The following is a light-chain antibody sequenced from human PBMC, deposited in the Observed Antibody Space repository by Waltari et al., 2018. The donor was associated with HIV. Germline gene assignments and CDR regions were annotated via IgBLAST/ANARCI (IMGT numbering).Light chain of an antibody. CDR3: SSFTKDFTVM. J-gene: IGLJ3*02. Sequence: SVVTQPASVSGFPGQSVTISCTGTDSDFGYGYFVPWYQEKPGKAPKGILFEVDSQSAVVDDRFSGSKSGNTAALTIAGHRTEDEANYYCSSFTKDFTVMFGGGTKVTIL. CDR2: EVD. CDR1: DSDFGYGYF. V-gene: IGLV2-14*03.